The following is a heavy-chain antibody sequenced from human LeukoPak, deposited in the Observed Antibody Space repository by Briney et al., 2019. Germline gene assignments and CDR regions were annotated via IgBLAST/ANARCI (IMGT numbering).Heavy chain of an antibody. J-gene: IGHJ3*02. CDR3: ARERRAYYYDSSGYPGDDAFDI. V-gene: IGHV4-39*02. CDR1: GGSIRSSYYY. Sequence: SETLSLTCTVSGGSIRSSYYYWGWIRQPPGKGLEWIGSIYDSGSTYYNPSLKSRVTMSVDTSKNQFSLKLNSVTAADTAVYYCARERRAYYYDSSGYPGDDAFDIWGQGTMVTVSS. CDR2: IYDSGST. D-gene: IGHD3-22*01.